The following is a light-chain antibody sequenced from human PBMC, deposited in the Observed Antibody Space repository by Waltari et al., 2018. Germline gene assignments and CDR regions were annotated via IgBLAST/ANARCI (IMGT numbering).Light chain of an antibody. CDR1: SSDVGSYNL. Sequence: QSALTQSPSVSGSPGQSITISCTGTSSDVGSYNLVSWYQQHPGKAPKLMIYEGSKRPSGVSNRFSGSKSGNTASLTISGLQAEDEADYYCCSYAGSSTFVYVFGTGTKVTVL. V-gene: IGLV2-23*03. CDR2: EGS. CDR3: CSYAGSSTFVYV. J-gene: IGLJ1*01.